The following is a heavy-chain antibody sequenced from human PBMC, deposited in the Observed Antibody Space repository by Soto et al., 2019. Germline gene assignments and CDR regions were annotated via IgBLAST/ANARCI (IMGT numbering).Heavy chain of an antibody. Sequence: QVPLVQSGAEVKKPGASVKVSCKGSGYDFTTFGITWVRQAPGQGLEWMAWISAHNGNTDYAQKLQGRVTVTRDTSTSTAYMGLRSLRSDDTAMYYCARGRYGDYWGQGALVTVSS. J-gene: IGHJ4*02. V-gene: IGHV1-18*01. CDR2: ISAHNGNT. D-gene: IGHD1-1*01. CDR1: GYDFTTFG. CDR3: ARGRYGDY.